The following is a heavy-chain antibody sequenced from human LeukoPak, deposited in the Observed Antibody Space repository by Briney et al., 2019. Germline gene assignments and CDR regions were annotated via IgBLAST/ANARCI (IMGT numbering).Heavy chain of an antibody. J-gene: IGHJ4*02. V-gene: IGHV3-30-3*01. CDR3: ARARGYSSGWYFFSLGY. CDR1: GFTFSSYA. Sequence: QPGGSLRLSCAASGFTFSSYAMRWVRQALGKGLEWVAVISYDGSNKYYADSVKGRFTISRDNSRNTLYLQMNSLRAEDTAVYYCARARGYSSGWYFFSLGYWGQGTLVTVSS. D-gene: IGHD6-19*01. CDR2: ISYDGSNK.